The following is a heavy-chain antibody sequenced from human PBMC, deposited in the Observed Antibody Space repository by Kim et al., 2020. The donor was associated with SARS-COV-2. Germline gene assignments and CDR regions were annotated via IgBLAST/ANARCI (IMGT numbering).Heavy chain of an antibody. Sequence: GGSLRLSCAASGFTFSSYAMSWVRQAPGKGLEWVSAISGSGGSTYYADSVKGRFTISRDNSKNTLYLQMNSLRAEDTAVYYCAKVSIAAAANYYYYGMDVWGQGTTVTVSS. CDR1: GFTFSSYA. J-gene: IGHJ6*02. CDR2: ISGSGGST. V-gene: IGHV3-23*01. D-gene: IGHD6-13*01. CDR3: AKVSIAAAANYYYYGMDV.